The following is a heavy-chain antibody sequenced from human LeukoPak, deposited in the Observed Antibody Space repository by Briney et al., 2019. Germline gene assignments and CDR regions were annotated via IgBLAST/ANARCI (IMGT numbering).Heavy chain of an antibody. V-gene: IGHV3-53*01. J-gene: IGHJ4*02. D-gene: IGHD3-10*01. Sequence: GGSLRLSCAVSGFTVSSNYMSWVRQAPGKGLEWVSVIYSGGDTYYADSVKGRFTISRDNAKNSVYLQMNSLRADDTAVYYCARLSYDSGTHYTCYEYWGQGTLVTVSS. CDR2: IYSGGDT. CDR3: ARLSYDSGTHYTCYEY. CDR1: GFTVSSNY.